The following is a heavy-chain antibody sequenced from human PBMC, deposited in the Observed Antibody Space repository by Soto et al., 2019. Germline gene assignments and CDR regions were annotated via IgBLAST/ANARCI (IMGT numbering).Heavy chain of an antibody. CDR2: IYYSGTT. V-gene: IGHV4-28*01. CDR1: GYSLGSYNW. CDR3: ARNSGLKTGRLDF. D-gene: IGHD3-10*01. Sequence: SETRSLTWTVPGYSLGSYNWWCFFRQPPGRGLEWIGYIYYSGTTYYNLSLKSRLSMSMDTAKDQYSLRLSSVTAADTAVYYCARNSGLKTGRLDFWGQGIQVTVSS. J-gene: IGHJ4*02.